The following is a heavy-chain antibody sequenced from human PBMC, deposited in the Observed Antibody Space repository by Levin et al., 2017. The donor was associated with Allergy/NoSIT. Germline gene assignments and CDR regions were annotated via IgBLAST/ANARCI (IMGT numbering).Heavy chain of an antibody. V-gene: IGHV3-21*01. CDR1: GFTFSSYS. CDR3: ARDRGLVGYDISLGSTLSYGMDV. Sequence: GESLKISCAASGFTFSSYSMNWVRQAPGKGLEWVSSISSSSSYIYYADSVKGRFTISRDNAKNSLYLQMNSLRAEDTAVYYCARDRGLVGYDISLGSTLSYGMDVWGQGTTVTVSS. D-gene: IGHD3-9*01. J-gene: IGHJ6*02. CDR2: ISSSSSYI.